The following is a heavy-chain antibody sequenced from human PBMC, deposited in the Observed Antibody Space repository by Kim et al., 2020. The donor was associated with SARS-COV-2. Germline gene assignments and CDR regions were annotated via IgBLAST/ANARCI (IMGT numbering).Heavy chain of an antibody. CDR3: ARGYYYDSSGFAFDI. CDR1: GYTFTGYY. Sequence: ASVKVSCKASGYTFTGYYMHWVRQAPGQGLEWMGWINPNSGGTNYAQKFQGWVTMTRDTSISTAYMELSRLRSDDTAVYYCARGYYYDSSGFAFDIWGQGTMVTVSS. CDR2: INPNSGGT. V-gene: IGHV1-2*04. J-gene: IGHJ3*02. D-gene: IGHD3-22*01.